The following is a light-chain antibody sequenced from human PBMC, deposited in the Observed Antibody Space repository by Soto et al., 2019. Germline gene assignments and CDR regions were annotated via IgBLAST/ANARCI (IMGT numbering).Light chain of an antibody. Sequence: EMGLSQSPGTLYLASGARATVYCSASQSANSNSLHWYQQKPGLTPRLLIYGASSRATGIPDRFSGSGSGTDFTLTISRLEPEDFAVYYCQQYDSSRLTFGRGTKVDIK. CDR2: GAS. V-gene: IGKV3-20*01. CDR1: QSANSNS. J-gene: IGKJ4*01. CDR3: QQYDSSRLT.